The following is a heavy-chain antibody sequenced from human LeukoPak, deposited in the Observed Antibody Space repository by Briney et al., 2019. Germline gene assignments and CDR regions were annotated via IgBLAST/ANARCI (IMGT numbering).Heavy chain of an antibody. CDR3: AREWGDYYDSSGYLRRDAFDM. CDR1: GGSISGYY. J-gene: IGHJ3*02. CDR2: IYYSGST. D-gene: IGHD3-22*01. V-gene: IGHV4-59*01. Sequence: PSETLSLTCTVSGGSISGYYWSWIRQPSGKALEWIGYIYYSGSTNYNPSLKSRVTISADTSKNQFSLKLSSVTAADTAVYYCAREWGDYYDSSGYLRRDAFDMWGQGTMVTVSS.